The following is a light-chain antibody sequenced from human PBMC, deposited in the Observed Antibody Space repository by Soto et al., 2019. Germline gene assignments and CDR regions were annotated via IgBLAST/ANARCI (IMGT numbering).Light chain of an antibody. V-gene: IGKV3-11*01. Sequence: EIVLTQSPATLSLSLGERATLSCRARQSVSTYLGWYQQKPGQAPRLLMSDVSRRPTGSPARFSGSESGTDFTLTISRLEPEDVAVYCCQHRVHGPTFGGGTKVEIK. CDR2: DVS. J-gene: IGKJ4*01. CDR3: QHRVHGPT. CDR1: QSVSTY.